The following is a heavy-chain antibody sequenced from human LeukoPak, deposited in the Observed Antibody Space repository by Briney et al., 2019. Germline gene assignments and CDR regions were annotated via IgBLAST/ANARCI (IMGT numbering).Heavy chain of an antibody. J-gene: IGHJ4*02. D-gene: IGHD5-24*01. CDR3: ASGDGYNFWDY. CDR1: GGTFSSYA. Sequence: SVKVSYTASGGTFSSYAISWVRQAPGQGLEWMGRIIPILGIANYAQKFQGRVTITADKSTSTAYMELSSLRSEDTAVYYCASGDGYNFWDYWGQGTLVTVSS. V-gene: IGHV1-69*04. CDR2: IIPILGIA.